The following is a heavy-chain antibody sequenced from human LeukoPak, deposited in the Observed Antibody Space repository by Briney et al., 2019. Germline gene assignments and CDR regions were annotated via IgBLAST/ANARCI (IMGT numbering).Heavy chain of an antibody. V-gene: IGHV3-23*01. CDR2: SSGSGDAT. Sequence: PVGSLRLSCAASGFTFSGYSMSWVRQGPGKGPELVSTSSGSGDATYYADSVKGRFTTSRDNSKNTLYVQMNSLRAEDTAVYYCAKDRQSRGSLCFDYWGQGALVIVSS. CDR3: AKDRQSRGSLCFDY. CDR1: GFTFSGYS. J-gene: IGHJ4*02. D-gene: IGHD3-22*01.